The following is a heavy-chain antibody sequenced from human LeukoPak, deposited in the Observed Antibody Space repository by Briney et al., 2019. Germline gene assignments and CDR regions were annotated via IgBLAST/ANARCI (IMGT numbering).Heavy chain of an antibody. CDR2: ISSSGTGI. V-gene: IGHV3-48*01. CDR1: GFTFNRYS. Sequence: GGSLRLSCAASGFTFNRYSMNWVRQAPGKGLEWVAYISSSGTGIYYADSVKGRFAIFRDNAKNSVYLQMNSLRGEDTAVYHCAASYSETQLYYFDYWGQGNLVTVSS. D-gene: IGHD1-26*01. J-gene: IGHJ4*02. CDR3: AASYSETQLYYFDY.